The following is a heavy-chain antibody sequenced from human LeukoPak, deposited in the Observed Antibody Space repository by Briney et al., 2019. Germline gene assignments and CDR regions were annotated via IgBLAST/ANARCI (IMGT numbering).Heavy chain of an antibody. Sequence: GGSLRLSCAASGFTFSSYAMHWVRQAPGKGLDLEWVTVLSYDANEYYADSVKGRFTISRDISKNTLYLQMNSLRAEDTAVYYCAKDRIAAAGFYFDYWGQGTLVTVSS. CDR3: AKDRIAAAGFYFDY. CDR1: GFTFSSYA. D-gene: IGHD6-13*01. CDR2: LSYDANE. J-gene: IGHJ4*02. V-gene: IGHV3-30-3*01.